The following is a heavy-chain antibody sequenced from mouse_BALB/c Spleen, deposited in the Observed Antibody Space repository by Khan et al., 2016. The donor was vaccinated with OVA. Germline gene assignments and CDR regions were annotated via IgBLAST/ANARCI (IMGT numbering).Heavy chain of an antibody. CDR3: ARRGLRLDFDY. D-gene: IGHD1-1*01. Sequence: VQLQQSGAELAKPGASVKMSCKASGYTFINYWILWVKQRPGQGLEWIGYINPSTGYTEYHQNFKDKATLTADKSSSTAYLQLSRLPSEDSAVYYCARRGLRLDFDYGVQGTTLTVSS. CDR2: INPSTGYT. J-gene: IGHJ2*01. CDR1: GYTFINYW. V-gene: IGHV1-7*01.